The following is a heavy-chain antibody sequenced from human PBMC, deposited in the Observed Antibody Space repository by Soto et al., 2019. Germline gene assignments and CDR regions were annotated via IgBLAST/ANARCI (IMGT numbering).Heavy chain of an antibody. CDR1: GYTFVSYG. Sequence: QLQLVQSAAEVKKPGASVKVSCKPSGYTFVSYGISWVRQAPGQGLEWMGWISPYNGNTNFAQRFRCRVTRTTDTSTDIVYMDLGSLKSDDTAVYYCARDQNFFDSSGYYDHWGQGTLITVSS. CDR2: ISPYNGNT. D-gene: IGHD3-22*01. J-gene: IGHJ5*02. CDR3: ARDQNFFDSSGYYDH. V-gene: IGHV1-18*04.